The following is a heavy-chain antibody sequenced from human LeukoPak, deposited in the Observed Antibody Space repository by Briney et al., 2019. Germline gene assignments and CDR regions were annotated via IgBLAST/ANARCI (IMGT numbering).Heavy chain of an antibody. V-gene: IGHV3-11*04. D-gene: IGHD5-12*01. Sequence: GVLRLSCAASGFTFSDYYMSWIRQAPGKGLEWVSYISSSGSTIYYADSVKGRFTISRDNAKNSLYLQMNSLRAEDTAVYYCARDPTASGYEYFDYWGQGTLVTVSS. CDR3: ARDPTASGYEYFDY. CDR1: GFTFSDYY. CDR2: ISSSGSTI. J-gene: IGHJ4*02.